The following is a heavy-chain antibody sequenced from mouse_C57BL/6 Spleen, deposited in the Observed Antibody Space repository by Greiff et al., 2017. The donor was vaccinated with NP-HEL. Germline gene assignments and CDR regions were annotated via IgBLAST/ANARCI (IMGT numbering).Heavy chain of an antibody. V-gene: IGHV1-52*01. CDR3: ARVRFITTVVATFDAMDY. CDR2: IDPSDSET. Sequence: VQLQQPGAELVRPGSSVKLSCKASGYTFTSYWMHWVKQRPIQGLEWIGNIDPSDSETHYNQKFKDKATLTVDKSSSTAYMQLSSLTSEDSAVYYCARVRFITTVVATFDAMDYWGQGTSVTVSS. J-gene: IGHJ4*01. CDR1: GYTFTSYW. D-gene: IGHD1-1*01.